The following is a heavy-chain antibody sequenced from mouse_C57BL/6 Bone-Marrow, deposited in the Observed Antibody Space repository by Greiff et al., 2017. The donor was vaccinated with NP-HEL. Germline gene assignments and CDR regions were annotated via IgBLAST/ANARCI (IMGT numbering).Heavy chain of an antibody. CDR1: GFNIKNTY. V-gene: IGHV14-3*01. CDR2: IDPANGNT. CDR3: AFITTVVATPYFDY. Sequence: VQLQQSVAELVRPGASVKLSCTASGFNIKNTYMHWVKQRPEQGLEWIGRIDPANGNTKYAPKFQGKATITADPSSNTAYLQLSSLTSEDTAIYYCAFITTVVATPYFDYWGQGTTLTVSS. D-gene: IGHD1-1*01. J-gene: IGHJ2*01.